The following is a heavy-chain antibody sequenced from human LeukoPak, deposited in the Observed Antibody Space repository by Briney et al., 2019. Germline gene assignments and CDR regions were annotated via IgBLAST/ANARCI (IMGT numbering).Heavy chain of an antibody. J-gene: IGHJ6*02. Sequence: GGSLRLSCAASGFTFSSYSMNWVRQAPGKGLEWVSSISSSSSYIYYADSVKGRFTISRDNAKNSLYLQMNSLRAEDTAVYYCAREQGYSAQWLVLYYYYYYGMDVWGQGTTVTVSS. CDR1: GFTFSSYS. CDR3: AREQGYSAQWLVLYYYYYYGMDV. D-gene: IGHD6-19*01. V-gene: IGHV3-21*01. CDR2: ISSSSSYI.